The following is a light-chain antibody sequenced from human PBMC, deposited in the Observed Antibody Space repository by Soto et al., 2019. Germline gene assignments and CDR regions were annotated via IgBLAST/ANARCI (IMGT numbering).Light chain of an antibody. CDR3: VLYMGSGISV. Sequence: QTVVTQEPSFSVSPGATVTLTCGLSSGSVSTNYFPSWYQQTPGQSPRTLIYSTNTLSSGVPDRFSGSILGNKAALTITGAQADDESDYYCVLYMGSGISVFGGGTKLTVL. CDR1: SGSVSTNYF. J-gene: IGLJ3*02. V-gene: IGLV8-61*01. CDR2: STN.